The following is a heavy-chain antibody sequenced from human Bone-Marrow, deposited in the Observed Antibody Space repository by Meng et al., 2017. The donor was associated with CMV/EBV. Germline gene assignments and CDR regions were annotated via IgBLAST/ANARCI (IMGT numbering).Heavy chain of an antibody. CDR3: ARGPFTIFGVVPDY. J-gene: IGHJ4*02. D-gene: IGHD3-3*01. CDR1: GFTFSSYS. CDR2: ISSSSSTI. V-gene: IGHV3-48*04. Sequence: GESLKISCAASGFTFSSYSMNWVRQAPGKGLEWVSYISSSSSTIYYADSVKGRFTISRDNAKNSLYLQMNSLRAEDTAVYYCARGPFTIFGVVPDYWGQGTLVTVSS.